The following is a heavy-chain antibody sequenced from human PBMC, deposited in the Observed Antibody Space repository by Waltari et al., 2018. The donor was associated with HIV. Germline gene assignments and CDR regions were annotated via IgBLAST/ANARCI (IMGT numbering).Heavy chain of an antibody. J-gene: IGHJ3*02. Sequence: QVQLQQWGAGLLKPSETLSLTCAAYGGSFSGYYWLWIRQPPGKGLEWIGEINHSGSTNYNPSLKSRVTISVDTSKNQFSLKLSSVTAADTAVYYCARGRGGSYPHDAVDIWGQGTMVTVSS. V-gene: IGHV4-34*01. CDR1: GGSFSGYY. CDR2: INHSGST. D-gene: IGHD1-26*01. CDR3: ARGRGGSYPHDAVDI.